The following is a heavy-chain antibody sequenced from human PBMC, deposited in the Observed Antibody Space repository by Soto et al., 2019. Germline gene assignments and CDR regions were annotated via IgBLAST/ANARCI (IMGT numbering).Heavy chain of an antibody. CDR2: IRSKAYGGTT. CDR3: TRDLSEMATIITLDY. J-gene: IGHJ4*02. D-gene: IGHD5-12*01. CDR1: GFTFGDYA. Sequence: GGSLRLSCTASGFTFGDYAMSWFRQAPGKGLEWVGFIRSKAYGGTTEYAASVKGRFTISRDDSKSIAYLQMNSLKTEDTAVYYCTRDLSEMATIITLDYWGQGTLVTVSS. V-gene: IGHV3-49*03.